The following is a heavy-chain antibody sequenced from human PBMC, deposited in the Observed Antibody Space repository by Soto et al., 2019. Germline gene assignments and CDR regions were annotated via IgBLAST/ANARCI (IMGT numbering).Heavy chain of an antibody. CDR3: ARDPSAVAGTATGRNGAFDI. CDR2: INPNSGGT. CDR1: GYTFTGYY. Sequence: ASVKVSCKASGYTFTGYYMHWVRQAPGQGLEWMGWINPNSGGTNYAQKFQGWVTMTRDTSISTAYMELSRLRSDDTAVYYCARDPSAVAGTATGRNGAFDIWGQGTMVTVS. V-gene: IGHV1-2*04. J-gene: IGHJ3*02. D-gene: IGHD6-19*01.